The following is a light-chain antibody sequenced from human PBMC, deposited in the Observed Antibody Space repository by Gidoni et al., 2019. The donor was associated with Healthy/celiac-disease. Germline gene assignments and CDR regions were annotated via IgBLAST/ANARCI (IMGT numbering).Light chain of an antibody. CDR1: QSVSSY. V-gene: IGKV3-11*01. CDR3: QQRSNWPPWT. J-gene: IGKJ1*01. CDR2: DAS. Sequence: EIVLPQSPATLSLSPRERATLSCRASQSVSSYLAWYQQKPGQAHRLLIYDASNRATGIPARFSGSGSGTDFTLTISSLEPEDFAVYYCQQRSNWPPWTFGQGTKVEIK.